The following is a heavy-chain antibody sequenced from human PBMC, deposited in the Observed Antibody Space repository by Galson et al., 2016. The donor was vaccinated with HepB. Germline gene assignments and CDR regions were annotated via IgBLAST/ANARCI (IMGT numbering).Heavy chain of an antibody. CDR3: ARDSPLDVLRFLEWFSPYGMDV. CDR2: ISYDGSNK. CDR1: GFTFSRYS. Sequence: LRLSFAASGFTFSRYSMHWVRQAPGKGLEWVAVISYDGSNKGYADSVKGRFTISRDNSKNMLYLQMNSLRAEDTAVYYCARDSPLDVLRFLEWFSPYGMDVWGQGTTVTVSS. V-gene: IGHV3-30*04. J-gene: IGHJ6*02. D-gene: IGHD3-3*01.